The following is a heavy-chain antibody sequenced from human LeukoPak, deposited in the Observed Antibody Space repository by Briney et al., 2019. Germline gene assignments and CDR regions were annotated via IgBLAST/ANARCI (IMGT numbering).Heavy chain of an antibody. CDR2: ISGSGESK. J-gene: IGHJ5*02. D-gene: IGHD1/OR15-1a*01. CDR1: GFTFSSHA. CDR3: ARGGYNWDTDAGWFDP. V-gene: IGHV3-23*01. Sequence: GGSLRLSCAAAGFTFSSHAMHWVRQGAGKGLEWVSGISGSGESKFYADSVKGRFTVSRDNSKNTLYLQMNSLRVEDTAVYYCARGGYNWDTDAGWFDPWGLGTLVTVSS.